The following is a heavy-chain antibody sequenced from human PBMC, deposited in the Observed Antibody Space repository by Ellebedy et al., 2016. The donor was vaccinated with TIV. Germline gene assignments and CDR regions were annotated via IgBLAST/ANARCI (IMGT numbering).Heavy chain of an antibody. V-gene: IGHV3-30-3*01. Sequence: GGSLRLSXTASGFTFTDYAMHWVRQAPGKGLELVSLISYDGSNKYYADSVKGRFTTSRDNSKDTLSLQMNSLRADDAAVYYCAREATLHGGDSGRRYFDYWGQGTLVSVSS. J-gene: IGHJ4*02. D-gene: IGHD4-23*01. CDR1: GFTFTDYA. CDR2: ISYDGSNK. CDR3: AREATLHGGDSGRRYFDY.